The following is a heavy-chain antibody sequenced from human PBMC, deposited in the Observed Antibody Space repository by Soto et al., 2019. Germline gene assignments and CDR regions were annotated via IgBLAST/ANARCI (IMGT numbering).Heavy chain of an antibody. CDR1: GGSMSSDDYY. Sequence: QVQLQESGPGLVKPSQTLSLTCTVSGGSMSSDDYYWTWIRQSPGKGLEWIGYIYYSGTTYYNPSLKSRVTISIDTSKNQFSLKLSSVTAADTAVYYCARDKIWFGELTHQYGMDVWGQGTTVTVSS. J-gene: IGHJ6*02. CDR2: IYYSGTT. V-gene: IGHV4-30-4*01. D-gene: IGHD3-10*01. CDR3: ARDKIWFGELTHQYGMDV.